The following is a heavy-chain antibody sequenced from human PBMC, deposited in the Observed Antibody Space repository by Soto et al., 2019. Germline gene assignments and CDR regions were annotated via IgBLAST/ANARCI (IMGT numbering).Heavy chain of an antibody. V-gene: IGHV1-69*12. CDR3: ASGIQLWLRRINNGYSG. J-gene: IGHJ4*02. Sequence: VQLVQSGAEVKKPESSVKVSSKAPGGTFSTYAISWVRQAPGQGLEWMGGIIPMFGTANYAQRFQDRVTITADESTNTVYMELSSLRSEDTAVYFCASGIQLWLRRINNGYSGWGQGTLVTVSS. D-gene: IGHD5-18*01. CDR2: IIPMFGTA. CDR1: GGTFSTYA.